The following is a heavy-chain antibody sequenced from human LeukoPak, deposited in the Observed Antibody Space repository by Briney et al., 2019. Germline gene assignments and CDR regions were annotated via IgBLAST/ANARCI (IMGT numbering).Heavy chain of an antibody. CDR1: GGTFSSYT. J-gene: IGHJ3*02. CDR2: IIPILGIA. V-gene: IGHV1-69*04. Sequence: ASVKVSCKASGGTFSSYTISWVRQAPGQGLEWMGRIIPILGIANYAQKFQGRVTITADKSTSTAYMELSGLRSEDTAVYYCARDGYNWNDVWAFDIWGQGTMVTVSS. D-gene: IGHD1-1*01. CDR3: ARDGYNWNDVWAFDI.